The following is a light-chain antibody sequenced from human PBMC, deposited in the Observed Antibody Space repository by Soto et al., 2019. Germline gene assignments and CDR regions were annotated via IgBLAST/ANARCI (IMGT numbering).Light chain of an antibody. CDR3: QHYNSYSEA. V-gene: IGKV1D-16*01. J-gene: IGKJ1*01. Sequence: IHMTHAPSSVSASLGDIVTITCRASQGISNWLAWYQQKPGRAPKLLIYAVSTLQSGVPSRFSGSGSGTEFTLTISSLQPDDFATYYCQHYNSYSEAFGQGTKVDNK. CDR1: QGISNW. CDR2: AVS.